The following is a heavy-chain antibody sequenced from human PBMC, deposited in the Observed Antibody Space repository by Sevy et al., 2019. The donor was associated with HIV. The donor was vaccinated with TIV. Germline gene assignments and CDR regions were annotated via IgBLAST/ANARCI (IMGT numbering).Heavy chain of an antibody. CDR1: GFTFSSYS. CDR2: ISSSSSYI. V-gene: IGHV3-21*01. Sequence: GGSLRLSCAASGFTFSSYSMNWVRHAPGKGLEWVSSISSSSSYIYYADSVKGRFTISRDNAKNSLYLQMNSLRAEDTAVYYCARGNDLYVAAAGTIDYWGQGTLVTVSS. D-gene: IGHD6-13*01. CDR3: ARGNDLYVAAAGTIDY. J-gene: IGHJ4*02.